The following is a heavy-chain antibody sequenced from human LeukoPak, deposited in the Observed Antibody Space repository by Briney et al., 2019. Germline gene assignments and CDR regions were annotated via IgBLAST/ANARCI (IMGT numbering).Heavy chain of an antibody. J-gene: IGHJ4*02. CDR3: ARDLHDYGDYGDLDY. CDR1: GYTFTSYY. Sequence: ASVKVSCKASGYTFTSYYMHWVRQALGQGLEWMGIINPSGGSTSYAQKFQGRVTMTRDTSTSTVYMELSSLRSEDTAVYYCARDLHDYGDYGDLDYWGQGTLVTVSS. D-gene: IGHD4-17*01. CDR2: INPSGGST. V-gene: IGHV1-46*01.